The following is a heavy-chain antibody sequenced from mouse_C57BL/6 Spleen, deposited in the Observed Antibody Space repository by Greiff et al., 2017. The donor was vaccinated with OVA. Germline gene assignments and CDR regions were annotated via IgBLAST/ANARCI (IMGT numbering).Heavy chain of an antibody. J-gene: IGHJ2*01. Sequence: VQLQQSGAELVRPGTSVKVSCTASGYAFTNYLIEWVKQRPGQGLEWIGVINPGSGGTYYHAGFKGKATLTADKSSSTAYMQLSRLTTEDSADKFCARGGAQAEYWGQGTTLTVSS. D-gene: IGHD3-2*02. CDR2: INPGSGGT. V-gene: IGHV1-54*01. CDR3: ARGGAQAEY. CDR1: GYAFTNYL.